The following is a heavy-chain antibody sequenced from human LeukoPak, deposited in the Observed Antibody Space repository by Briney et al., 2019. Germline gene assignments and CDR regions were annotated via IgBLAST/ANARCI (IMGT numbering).Heavy chain of an antibody. Sequence: GGSLRLSCAASGFTFSSYAMHWVRQARGKGLEWVAVISYDGSNKYYADSVKGRFTISRDNSKNTLYLQMNSLRAEDTAVYYCARDRPIVVVTAIPNYWGQGALVTVSS. D-gene: IGHD2-21*02. J-gene: IGHJ4*02. CDR2: ISYDGSNK. V-gene: IGHV3-30-3*01. CDR3: ARDRPIVVVTAIPNY. CDR1: GFTFSSYA.